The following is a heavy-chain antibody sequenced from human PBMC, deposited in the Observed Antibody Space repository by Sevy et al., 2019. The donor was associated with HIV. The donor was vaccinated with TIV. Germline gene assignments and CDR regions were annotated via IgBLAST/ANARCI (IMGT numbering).Heavy chain of an antibody. CDR1: GYTLNKLS. J-gene: IGHJ4*02. CDR3: AATKDYYESSGPHFDY. Sequence: ASVKVSCKVSGYTLNKLSMHWVRQAPGKGLEWMGSFDPEDGETFYAQKFQGRVTMTEDTSTDTAYMELSSLRSEDTAVYYCAATKDYYESSGPHFDYWGQGTLVTVSS. D-gene: IGHD3-22*01. V-gene: IGHV1-24*01. CDR2: FDPEDGET.